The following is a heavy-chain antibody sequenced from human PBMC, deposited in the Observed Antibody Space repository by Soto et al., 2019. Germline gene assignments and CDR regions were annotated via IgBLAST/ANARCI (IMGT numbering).Heavy chain of an antibody. CDR2: IYYSGST. J-gene: IGHJ6*02. CDR3: ERGGYDSSGYYYYYYGMDF. D-gene: IGHD3-22*01. CDR1: GGSISSYY. V-gene: IGHV4-59*01. Sequence: PSETLSLTCTVSGGSISSYYWSWIRQPPGKGLEWIGYIYYSGSTNYNPSLKSRVTISVDTSKNQFSLKLSSVTAADTAVYYCERGGYDSSGYYYYYYGMDFWGQGTSVIVSS.